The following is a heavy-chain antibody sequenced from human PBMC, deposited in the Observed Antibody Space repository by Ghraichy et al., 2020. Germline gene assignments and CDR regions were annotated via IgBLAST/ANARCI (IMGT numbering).Heavy chain of an antibody. CDR1: GGTFSSYA. CDR3: ARDWKAGGEGGPTMIVVEMDV. V-gene: IGHV1-69*13. Sequence: SVKVSCKASGGTFSSYAISWVRQAPGQGLEWMGGIIPIFGTANYAQKFQGRVTITADESTSTAYMELSSLRSEDTAVYYCARDWKAGGEGGPTMIVVEMDVWGQGTLVTVSS. CDR2: IIPIFGTA. D-gene: IGHD3-22*01. J-gene: IGHJ4*02.